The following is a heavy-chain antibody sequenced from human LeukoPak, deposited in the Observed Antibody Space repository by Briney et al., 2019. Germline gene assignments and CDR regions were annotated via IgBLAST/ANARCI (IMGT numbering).Heavy chain of an antibody. V-gene: IGHV4-38-2*02. CDR2: IYHSGST. CDR1: GYSISSGYY. CDR3: ARDSRGGGFTIFGVVTNYYYYYMDV. Sequence: SETLSLTCAVSGYSISSGYYWGWLRPPPGKGLEWIGSIYHSGSTYYNPSLKSRVTISVDTSKNQFSLKLSSVAAADTAVYYCARDSRGGGFTIFGVVTNYYYYYMDVWGKGTTVTVSS. D-gene: IGHD3-3*01. J-gene: IGHJ6*03.